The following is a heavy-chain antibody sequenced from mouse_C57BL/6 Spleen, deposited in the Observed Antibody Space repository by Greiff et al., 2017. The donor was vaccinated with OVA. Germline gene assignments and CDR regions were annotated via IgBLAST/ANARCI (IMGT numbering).Heavy chain of an antibody. CDR1: GYTFTSYW. Sequence: QVQLLQPGTELVKPGASVKLSCKASGYTFTSYWMHWVKQRPGQGLEWIGNINPSDGGTNYTEKFKSKATLTVDKSSSTAYMQLSSLTSEDSAVYYCARSSFYDDYYYYAMDYWGQGTSVTVSS. CDR3: ARSSFYDDYYYYAMDY. D-gene: IGHD2-4*01. J-gene: IGHJ4*01. V-gene: IGHV1-53*01. CDR2: INPSDGGT.